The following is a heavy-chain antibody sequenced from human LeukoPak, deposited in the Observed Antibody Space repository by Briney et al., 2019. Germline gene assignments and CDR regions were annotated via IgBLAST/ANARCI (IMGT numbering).Heavy chain of an antibody. Sequence: GGSLRLSCAASGFTFDDYAMHWVRQAPGKGLEWVSLISWDGGSTYYADSVKGRFTISRDNSKNSLYLQMNSLRAEDTALYYCAKDIRRRITITTLTWELDYWGQGNLVTVSS. CDR2: ISWDGGST. J-gene: IGHJ4*02. CDR3: AKDIRRRITITTLTWELDY. D-gene: IGHD3-3*01. V-gene: IGHV3-43D*04. CDR1: GFTFDDYA.